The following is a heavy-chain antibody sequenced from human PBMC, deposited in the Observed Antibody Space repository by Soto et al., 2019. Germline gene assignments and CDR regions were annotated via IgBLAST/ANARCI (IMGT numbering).Heavy chain of an antibody. Sequence: GWSLRLSCAASGFTFSSYAMSWVRQAPGKGLEWVSAISGSGGSTYYADSVKGRFTISRDNSKNTLYLQMNSLRAEDTAVYYCAKTIQLWLFDGMDVWGQGTTVTGSS. CDR3: AKTIQLWLFDGMDV. D-gene: IGHD5-18*01. CDR2: ISGSGGST. J-gene: IGHJ6*02. CDR1: GFTFSSYA. V-gene: IGHV3-23*01.